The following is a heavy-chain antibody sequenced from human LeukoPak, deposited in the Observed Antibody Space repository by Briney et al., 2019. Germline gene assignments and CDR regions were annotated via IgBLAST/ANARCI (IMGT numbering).Heavy chain of an antibody. CDR1: GFTFSNYW. CDR2: VKQDGSER. V-gene: IGHV3-7*01. Sequence: GGSLRLSCAASGFTFSNYWMNWVRQAPGKGLEWVANVKQDGSERYYVASVKGRFTISRDNAKNSLFLQMNSLRAEDTAVYYCATRYFDLWGRGTLVTVSS. CDR3: ATRYFDL. J-gene: IGHJ2*01.